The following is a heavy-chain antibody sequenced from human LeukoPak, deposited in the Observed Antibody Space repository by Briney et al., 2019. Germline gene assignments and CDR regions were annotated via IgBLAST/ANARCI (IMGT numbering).Heavy chain of an antibody. J-gene: IGHJ4*02. V-gene: IGHV5-51*01. CDR1: GYFFTSYW. CDR3: AKGYSRVDY. D-gene: IGHD5-12*01. Sequence: GEALKISCQASGYFFTSYWIGWVRQMPGKGLEWMGIINPSDSDTRYSPSFQGQVIISADKSISTVYLQWSSLKASDTAKYYCAKGYSRVDYWGQGTLVTVSS. CDR2: INPSDSDT.